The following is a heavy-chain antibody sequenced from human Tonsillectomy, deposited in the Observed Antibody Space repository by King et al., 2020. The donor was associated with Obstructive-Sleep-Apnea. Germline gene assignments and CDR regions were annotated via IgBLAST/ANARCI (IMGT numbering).Heavy chain of an antibody. CDR3: ARAGEVYYGSGSHHYFDY. Sequence: QLQESGPGLVKPSQTLSLTCTVSCGSISSGGYYWSWIRQHPGKGLEWIGYIYYSVSTYYNPSLKSRVTISVDTSKNQFSRKLSSVTAADTAVHYCARAGEVYYGSGSHHYFDYWGQGTLVTVSS. J-gene: IGHJ4*02. D-gene: IGHD3-10*01. CDR1: CGSISSGGYY. V-gene: IGHV4-31*03. CDR2: IYYSVST.